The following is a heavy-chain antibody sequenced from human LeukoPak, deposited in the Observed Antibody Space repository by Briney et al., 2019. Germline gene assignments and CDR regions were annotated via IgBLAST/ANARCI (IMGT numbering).Heavy chain of an antibody. CDR2: IYTSGST. CDR1: GGSISSYY. Sequence: SETLSLTCTVSGGSISSYYWSWIRQPAGKGLEWIGRIYTSGSTNYNPSLKSRVTMSVDTSKNQFSLKLSSVTAADTAVYYCARATYGDYHRRLLDYYYYMDVWGKGTTVTVSS. D-gene: IGHD4-17*01. J-gene: IGHJ6*03. V-gene: IGHV4-4*07. CDR3: ARATYGDYHRRLLDYYYYMDV.